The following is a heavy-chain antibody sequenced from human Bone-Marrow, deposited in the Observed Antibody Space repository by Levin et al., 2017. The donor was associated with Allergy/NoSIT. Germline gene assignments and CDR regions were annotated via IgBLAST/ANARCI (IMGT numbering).Heavy chain of an antibody. Sequence: SSETLSLTCSVSGGSVNDDTYFWSWIRQSPGMGLEWIGFYFYKGNTDYNPSLKSRSIISVDASKNQMSLTLNSVTAADTAVYFCARSRYTDGWSYFDHWGQGMLVTVSS. D-gene: IGHD3-16*02. V-gene: IGHV4-61*01. CDR2: YFYKGNT. CDR3: ARSRYTDGWSYFDH. CDR1: GGSVNDDTYF. J-gene: IGHJ4*02.